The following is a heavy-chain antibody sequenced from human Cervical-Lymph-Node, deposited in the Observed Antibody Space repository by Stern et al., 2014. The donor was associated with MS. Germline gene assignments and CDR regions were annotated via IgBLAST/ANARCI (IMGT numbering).Heavy chain of an antibody. J-gene: IGHJ4*02. CDR1: GFSFSRYA. D-gene: IGHD6-13*01. Sequence: VQLVESGGGVVQPGRSLRLSCAASGFSFSRYAMHWVRQAPGKGLEWVALIWYDGSNPYYADSVPGRFTISRDNFKNTLYQQINSLRAEDTAVYYCASAYSSSHYYFDYWGQGTLVTVSS. CDR3: ASAYSSSHYYFDY. CDR2: IWYDGSNP. V-gene: IGHV3-33*01.